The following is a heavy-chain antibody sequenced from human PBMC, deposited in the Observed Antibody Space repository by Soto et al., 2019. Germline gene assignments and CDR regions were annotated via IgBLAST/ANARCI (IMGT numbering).Heavy chain of an antibody. V-gene: IGHV3-33*06. CDR3: AKEIIVGATTEADY. CDR2: IWYDGSNK. J-gene: IGHJ4*02. D-gene: IGHD1-26*01. CDR1: GFSFRSYG. Sequence: ESGGGVVQPGRSLRLSCTASGFSFRSYGMHWVRQAPGKGLEWVAVIWYDGSNKYYADSVKGRFTISRDNSKNTLYLQMNSLRAEDTAVYYCAKEIIVGATTEADYWGQGTLVTVSS.